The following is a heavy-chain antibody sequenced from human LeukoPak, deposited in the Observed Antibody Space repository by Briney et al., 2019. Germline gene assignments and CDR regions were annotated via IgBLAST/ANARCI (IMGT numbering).Heavy chain of an antibody. J-gene: IGHJ6*02. CDR3: ARDLGRSSSQSMYYYYGMDV. CDR2: ISSSGSTI. D-gene: IGHD6-13*01. CDR1: GGSFSGYY. Sequence: LSLTCAVYGGSFSGYYWSWIRQAPGKGLEWVSYISSSGSTIYYADSVKGRFTFSRDNAKNSLYLQMNSLRAEDTAVYYCARDLGRSSSQSMYYYYGMDVWGQGTTVTVSS. V-gene: IGHV3-11*01.